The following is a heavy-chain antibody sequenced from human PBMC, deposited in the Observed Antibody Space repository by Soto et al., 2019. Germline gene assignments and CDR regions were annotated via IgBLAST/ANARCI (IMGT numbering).Heavy chain of an antibody. Sequence: QVQLVESGGGVVQPGGSLRLSCVASGVDFGSYGMQWVRRAPGKGLEWMAVIWYDGSTAYYADSVKGRFTISRDNSKNTLLLHLNSVTAEDTAVYFCPRAGFRGFFVPVFYGLDVWGNGTTFTVSS. CDR2: IWYDGSTA. CDR1: GVDFGSYG. J-gene: IGHJ6*04. D-gene: IGHD3-10*01. V-gene: IGHV3-33*01. CDR3: PRAGFRGFFVPVFYGLDV.